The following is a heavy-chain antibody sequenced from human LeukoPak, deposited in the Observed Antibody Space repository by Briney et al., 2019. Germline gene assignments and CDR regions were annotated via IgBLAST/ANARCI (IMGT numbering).Heavy chain of an antibody. CDR3: AKRTILTAYPHYFDY. CDR1: GFNFNMFA. CDR2: ASGSGGTT. V-gene: IGHV3-23*01. D-gene: IGHD3-9*01. Sequence: GGSLRLSCVASGFNFNMFAMDWVRQAPGKGLDWVSVASGSGGTTYYADSVKGRFIVSRDNSKNTLYLQMNNLRAEDTAIYYCAKRTILTAYPHYFDYWGQGTLVTVSS. J-gene: IGHJ4*02.